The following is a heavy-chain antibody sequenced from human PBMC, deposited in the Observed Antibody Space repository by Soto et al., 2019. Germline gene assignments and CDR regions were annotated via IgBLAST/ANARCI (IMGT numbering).Heavy chain of an antibody. CDR2: IYYSGST. J-gene: IGHJ6*02. Sequence: SETLSLTCTVSGGSISSGGYYWSWIRQHPGKGLEWIGYIYYSGSTYYNPSLKSRVTISVDTSKNQFSLKLSSVTAADTAVYYCARDRKLQNYGMDVWGQGTTVTVSS. CDR3: ARDRKLQNYGMDV. V-gene: IGHV4-31*03. CDR1: GGSISSGGYY.